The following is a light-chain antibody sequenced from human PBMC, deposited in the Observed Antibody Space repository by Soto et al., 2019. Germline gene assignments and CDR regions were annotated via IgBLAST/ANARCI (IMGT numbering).Light chain of an antibody. CDR1: QDIKNY. V-gene: IGKV1-16*02. CDR2: AAS. Sequence: DLQMPQSPSALSASVGDRVTITCRASQDIKNYLAWFQQKPGKGPKSLIYAASTLQTGVPSKFSGSGSGTDFTLTINSLQPEDFATYYCQQYHSYPPSFGQGTKVEIK. CDR3: QQYHSYPPS. J-gene: IGKJ1*01.